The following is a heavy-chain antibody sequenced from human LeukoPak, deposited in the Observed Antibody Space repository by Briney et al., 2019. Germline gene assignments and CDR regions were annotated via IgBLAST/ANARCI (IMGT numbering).Heavy chain of an antibody. J-gene: IGHJ4*02. CDR2: IYCSGST. CDR1: GGSISSGDYY. D-gene: IGHD2-8*02. Sequence: PSQTLPLTCTVSGGSISSGDYYWSWIRQPPGKGLEWIGYIYCSGSTYYNPSLKSRVTISVDTSKNQFSLKLNSVTAADTAVYYCARTGGTIDYWGQGTLVTVSS. V-gene: IGHV4-30-4*01. CDR3: ARTGGTIDY.